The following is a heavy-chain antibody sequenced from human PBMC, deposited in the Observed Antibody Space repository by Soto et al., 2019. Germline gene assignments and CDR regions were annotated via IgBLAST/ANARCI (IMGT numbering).Heavy chain of an antibody. J-gene: IGHJ6*03. V-gene: IGHV3-23*01. CDR2: ISGSGGST. CDR1: GFTFSSYA. Sequence: GGSLRLSCAASGFTFSSYAMSWVRQAPGKGLEWVSSISGSGGSTYYADSVKGRFTISRDNSKNTLYLQMNSLRAEDTAVYYCAKDIVVVPAASLSWDYYYMDVWGKGTTVTVSS. CDR3: AKDIVVVPAASLSWDYYYMDV. D-gene: IGHD2-2*01.